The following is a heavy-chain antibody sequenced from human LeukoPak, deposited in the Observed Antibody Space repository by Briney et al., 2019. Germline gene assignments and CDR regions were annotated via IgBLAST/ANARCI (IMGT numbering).Heavy chain of an antibody. CDR2: IGGSGGST. CDR1: GFTFSTYA. D-gene: IGHD5-24*01. CDR3: AKRGMTTIKEGFDY. Sequence: GGPLRLSCAASGFTFSTYAMSWVRQAPGKGLEWVSAIGGSGGSTYYADSVKGRFTISRDNSKNTLHLQMNSLRAEDTAVYYCAKRGMTTIKEGFDYWGQGTLVTVSS. J-gene: IGHJ4*02. V-gene: IGHV3-23*01.